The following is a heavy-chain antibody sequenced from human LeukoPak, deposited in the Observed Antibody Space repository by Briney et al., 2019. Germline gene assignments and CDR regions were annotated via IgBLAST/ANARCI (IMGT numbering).Heavy chain of an antibody. CDR2: VTGRGDNT. CDR3: AKDDAYGSGGYPGDYFDH. Sequence: PGRCLRLSCAASGFTFSNYAMSWVRHAPGEGREWGSVVTGRGDNTYYADSVKGRFTISRDNSKNTLYLQMDSLRPEATAVYSCAKDDAYGSGGYPGDYFDHWGQGNLATVSS. D-gene: IGHD3-10*01. CDR1: GFTFSNYA. J-gene: IGHJ4*02. V-gene: IGHV3-23*01.